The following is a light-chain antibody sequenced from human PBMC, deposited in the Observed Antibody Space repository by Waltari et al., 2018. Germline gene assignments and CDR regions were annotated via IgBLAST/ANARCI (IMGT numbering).Light chain of an antibody. V-gene: IGLV2-14*03. CDR2: DVT. J-gene: IGLJ3*02. CDR1: SSDAGTYDS. CDR3: GSYSSSRTLWV. Sequence: QSALTQPASVSGSPGQSITIPCTGPSSDAGTYDSVSWYQQHPGNAPKLVIYDVTNRPSGVSSRFSGSKSGDTASLTISGLQAEDEADYYCGSYSSSRTLWVFGGGTKLTVL.